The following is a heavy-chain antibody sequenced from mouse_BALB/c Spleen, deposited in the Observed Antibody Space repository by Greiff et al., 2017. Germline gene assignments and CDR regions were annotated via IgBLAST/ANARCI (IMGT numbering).Heavy chain of an antibody. CDR3: NASPYGNGDY. J-gene: IGHJ2*01. Sequence: EVQLQESGAELVRSGASVKLSCTASGFNIKDYYMHWVKQRPEQGLEWIGWIDPENGDTEYAPKFQGKATMTADTSSNTAYLQLSSLTSEDTAVYYCNASPYGNGDYWGQGTTLTVSS. V-gene: IGHV14-4*02. CDR2: IDPENGDT. CDR1: GFNIKDYY. D-gene: IGHD2-10*02.